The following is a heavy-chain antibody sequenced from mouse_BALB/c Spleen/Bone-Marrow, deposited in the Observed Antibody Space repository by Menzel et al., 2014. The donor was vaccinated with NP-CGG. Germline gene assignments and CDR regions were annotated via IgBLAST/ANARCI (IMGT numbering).Heavy chain of an antibody. J-gene: IGHJ3*01. CDR2: IDPANGNT. Sequence: EVKLVESGAELVKPGASVKLSCTASGFNIKDTYMHWVKQRPEQGLEWLGRIDPANGNTKYDPQFQGKATITADTSSNTAFLQLSSLTSEDTAVYYCARYFYGSSLFAYWGQGTLVTVSA. CDR3: ARYFYGSSLFAY. CDR1: GFNIKDTY. D-gene: IGHD1-1*01. V-gene: IGHV14-3*02.